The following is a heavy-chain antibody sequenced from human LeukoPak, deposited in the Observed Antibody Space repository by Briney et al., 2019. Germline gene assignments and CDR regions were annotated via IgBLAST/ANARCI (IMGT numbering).Heavy chain of an antibody. Sequence: ASVKVSCKASGYTFTSYAMHWVRQAPGQRLEWMGWINAGNGNTKYSQKFQGRVTITRDTSANTAYMELSSLRSEDTAVYYCATVSSVRRGSSSWYYFDYWGQGTLVTVSS. CDR3: ATVSSVRRGSSSWYYFDY. D-gene: IGHD6-13*01. V-gene: IGHV1-3*01. CDR1: GYTFTSYA. J-gene: IGHJ4*02. CDR2: INAGNGNT.